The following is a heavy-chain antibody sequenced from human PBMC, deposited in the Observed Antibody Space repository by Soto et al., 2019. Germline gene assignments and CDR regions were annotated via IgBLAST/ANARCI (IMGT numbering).Heavy chain of an antibody. D-gene: IGHD3-22*01. CDR1: GGAFSSYA. CDR3: ARKDSSGYYFDY. V-gene: IGHV1-69*13. J-gene: IGHJ4*02. Sequence: SVKVSCKASGGAFSSYAISWVRQAPGQGLEWMGGIIPIFGTANYAQKFQGRVTITADESTSTAYMELSSLRSEDTAVYYCARKDSSGYYFDYWGQGTLVTVSS. CDR2: IIPIFGTA.